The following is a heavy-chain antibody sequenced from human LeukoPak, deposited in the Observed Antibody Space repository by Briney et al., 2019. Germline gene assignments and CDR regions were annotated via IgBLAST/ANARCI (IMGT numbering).Heavy chain of an antibody. J-gene: IGHJ6*02. Sequence: SETLSLTCTVSGDSISSSGSYWSWTRQHPGEGLEWIGYIYYSGTTQYNPSLKSRVTISIDTSKNQFSLKLTSVTAADTAVYYCARAACSSTSCYAGYYYGMDVWGQGTTVTVSS. V-gene: IGHV4-31*03. CDR3: ARAACSSTSCYAGYYYGMDV. CDR2: IYYSGTT. D-gene: IGHD2-2*01. CDR1: GDSISSSGSY.